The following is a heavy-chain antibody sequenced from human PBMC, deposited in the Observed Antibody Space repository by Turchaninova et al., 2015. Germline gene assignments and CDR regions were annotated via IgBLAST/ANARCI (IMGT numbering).Heavy chain of an antibody. CDR3: ARQDIVGATFGY. V-gene: IGHV1-18*04. CDR2: ISANTGNT. J-gene: IGHJ4*02. CDR1: GYTFTSYG. D-gene: IGHD1-26*01. Sequence: QVQLVQSGAEVKKPGTSVKVCCKASGYTFTSYGISWVRQAPGQGLEWMGGISANTGNTNYAQNLQGRVTMTTDTSTSTAYMELRSRRSDDTAVYYCARQDIVGATFGYWGQGTLVTVSS.